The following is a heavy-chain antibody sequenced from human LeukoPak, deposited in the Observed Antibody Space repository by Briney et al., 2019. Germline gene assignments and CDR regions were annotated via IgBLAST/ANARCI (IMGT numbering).Heavy chain of an antibody. D-gene: IGHD3-10*01. CDR2: ISYDGSNK. Sequence: QRRRSLTLSCAASGFTFSNYGMHWVSQAPGKGLEWVAVISYDGSNKYYADSVKGRFTISRDNSKNTLYLQMTSLRAEDTALYYCAKGLWVVRGVIGDAFDIWGQRTMVSASS. CDR1: GFTFSNYG. V-gene: IGHV3-30*18. J-gene: IGHJ3*02. CDR3: AKGLWVVRGVIGDAFDI.